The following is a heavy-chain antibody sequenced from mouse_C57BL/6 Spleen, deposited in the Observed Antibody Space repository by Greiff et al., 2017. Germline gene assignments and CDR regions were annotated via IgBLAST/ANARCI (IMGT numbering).Heavy chain of an antibody. V-gene: IGHV14-2*01. Sequence: EVQLQQSGAELVKPGASVKLSCTASGFNIKDYYMHWVKQRTEQGLAWIGRIDPEDGETKYAPKFQGKATITADTSSNTAYLQLSSLTSEDTAVYYCARMGTNGYALAYWGQGTLVTVSA. J-gene: IGHJ3*01. CDR2: IDPEDGET. CDR3: ARMGTNGYALAY. CDR1: GFNIKDYY. D-gene: IGHD2-2*01.